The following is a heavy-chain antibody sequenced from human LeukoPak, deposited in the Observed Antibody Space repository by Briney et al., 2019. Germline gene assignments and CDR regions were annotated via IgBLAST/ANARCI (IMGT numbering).Heavy chain of an antibody. V-gene: IGHV3-64*01. CDR3: ARLGGY. Sequence: GGSLRLSFAASGFTFSSYAMHWFRQAPGKGLEYVSAISSNGGSTYYANSVKGRFTISRDNAKNSLYLQMNSLRAEDTAVYYCARLGGYWGQGTLVTVSS. CDR2: ISSNGGST. J-gene: IGHJ4*02. CDR1: GFTFSSYA. D-gene: IGHD3-16*01.